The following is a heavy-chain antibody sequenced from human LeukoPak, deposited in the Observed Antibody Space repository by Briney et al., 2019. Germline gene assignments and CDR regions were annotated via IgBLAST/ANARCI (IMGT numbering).Heavy chain of an antibody. CDR3: ARTQGYDLYYYFDY. Sequence: SETLSLTCTVSGGSISSYYWSWIRQPPGKGLEWFGYIYYSGSTNYNPSLKSRVTISVDTSKNQFSLKLSSVTAADTAVYYCARTQGYDLYYYFDYWGQGTLVTVSS. J-gene: IGHJ4*02. CDR2: IYYSGST. V-gene: IGHV4-59*01. D-gene: IGHD5-12*01. CDR1: GGSISSYY.